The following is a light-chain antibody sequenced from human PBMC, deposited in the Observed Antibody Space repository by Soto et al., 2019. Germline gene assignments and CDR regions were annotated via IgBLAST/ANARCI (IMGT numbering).Light chain of an antibody. Sequence: DIRMTQSPSTLSSCGGDRFTITCRASQSISSWLAGYQQKPGKAPKLLIYDASSLESGVPSRFSGSGSGTEFTLTISSLQPDDFATYYCQQYNSYSPWTFGQGTKV. V-gene: IGKV1-5*01. CDR3: QQYNSYSPWT. CDR2: DAS. CDR1: QSISSW. J-gene: IGKJ1*01.